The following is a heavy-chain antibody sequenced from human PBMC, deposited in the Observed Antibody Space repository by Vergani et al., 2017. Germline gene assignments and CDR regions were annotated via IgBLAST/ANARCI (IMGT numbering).Heavy chain of an antibody. CDR3: ARGARKCTGTSCYRVWYFDL. D-gene: IGHD2-2*02. V-gene: IGHV4-34*01. Sequence: QMQLQQWGAGLLKPSETLSLTCAVYGGSLSGCDWSWIRQPPGKGLEWIGEINHSGTTNYNPSVKRRVTISVDTSRNQFSLLSSVNAADTAVYYCARGARKCTGTSCYRVWYFDLWGRGVLVTVSS. CDR1: GGSLSGCD. J-gene: IGHJ2*01. CDR2: INHSGTT.